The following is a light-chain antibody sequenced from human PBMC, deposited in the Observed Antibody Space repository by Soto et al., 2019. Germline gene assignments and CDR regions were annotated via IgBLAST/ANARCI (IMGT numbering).Light chain of an antibody. CDR1: SGDIGGYNY. Sequence: QSVLTQPASVSGSPGQSITISCTGTSGDIGGYNYVSWYQQHPGKAPKLLISEVTNRPSGVSNRFSGSKSGNTASLTISGLQSEDEADYYCSSYTTASTPVVFGGGTKVPS. CDR2: EVT. CDR3: SSYTTASTPVV. J-gene: IGLJ2*01. V-gene: IGLV2-14*01.